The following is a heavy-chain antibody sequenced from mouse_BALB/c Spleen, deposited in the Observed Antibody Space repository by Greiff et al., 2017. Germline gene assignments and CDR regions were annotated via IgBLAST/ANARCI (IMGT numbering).Heavy chain of an antibody. V-gene: IGHV5-6-5*01. J-gene: IGHJ4*01. CDR3: ARGRGNYGDYAMDY. CDR2: ISSGGST. CDR1: GFTFSSYA. D-gene: IGHD2-1*01. Sequence: EVKVEESGGGLVKPGGSLKLSCAASGFTFSSYAMSWVRQTPEKRLEWVASISSGGSTYYPDSVKGRFTISRDNARNILYLQMSSLRSEDTAMYYCARGRGNYGDYAMDYWGQGTSVTVSS.